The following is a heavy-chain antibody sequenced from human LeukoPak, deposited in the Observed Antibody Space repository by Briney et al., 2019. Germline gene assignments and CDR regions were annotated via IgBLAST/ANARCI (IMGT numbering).Heavy chain of an antibody. CDR3: ARDGPHNWFDP. CDR2: IDVDGTSI. J-gene: IGHJ5*02. Sequence: GGSLRLSCAASGFTFSNYWMHWVRQAPGKGLVWVSRIDVDGTSITYADSVKGRFTTSRDNTKKMFYLQMTSLRVEDTGVYYCARDGPHNWFDPWGQGTLVTVSS. V-gene: IGHV3-74*01. CDR1: GFTFSNYW.